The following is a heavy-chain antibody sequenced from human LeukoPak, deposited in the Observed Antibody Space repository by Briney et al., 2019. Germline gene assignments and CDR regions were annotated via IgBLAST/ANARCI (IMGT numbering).Heavy chain of an antibody. CDR1: GFTFSTYA. CDR3: AKSPYNSWSPLEF. D-gene: IGHD6-19*01. Sequence: PGGSLRLSCAASGFTFSTYAMSWVRQAPGKGLEWVSAISGGGGSTYYADSVKGRFTISRDNSKNTLYLQMNSLRAEDTAVYYCAKSPYNSWSPLEFWGQGTLVTISS. V-gene: IGHV3-23*01. CDR2: ISGGGGST. J-gene: IGHJ4*02.